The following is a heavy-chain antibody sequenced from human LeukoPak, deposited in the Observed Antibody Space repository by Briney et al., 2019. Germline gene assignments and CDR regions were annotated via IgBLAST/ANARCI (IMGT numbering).Heavy chain of an antibody. CDR3: ARADNEGRYYYYYGMDV. V-gene: IGHV4-59*01. Sequence: SETLSLTCAVYGGSFSGYYWSWIRQPPGKGLEWIGYIYYSGSTNYNPSLKSRVTISVDTSKDQFSLKLSSVTAADTAVYYCARADNEGRYYYYYGMDVWGQGTTVTVSS. CDR2: IYYSGST. J-gene: IGHJ6*02. D-gene: IGHD1-1*01. CDR1: GGSFSGYY.